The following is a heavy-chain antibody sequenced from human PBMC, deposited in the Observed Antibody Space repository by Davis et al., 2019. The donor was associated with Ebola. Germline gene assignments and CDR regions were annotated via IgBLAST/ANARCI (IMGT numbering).Heavy chain of an antibody. CDR3: ARGIAVAGTLD. CDR1: GYTFTSYD. V-gene: IGHV1-8*01. CDR2: MNPNSGNT. J-gene: IGHJ4*02. Sequence: ASVKVSCKASGYTFTSYDINWVRQATGQGLEWMGWMNPNSGNTGYALKFQGRVTMTRNTSISTAYMELSILRSEDTAVYYCARGIAVAGTLDWGQGTLVTVSS. D-gene: IGHD6-19*01.